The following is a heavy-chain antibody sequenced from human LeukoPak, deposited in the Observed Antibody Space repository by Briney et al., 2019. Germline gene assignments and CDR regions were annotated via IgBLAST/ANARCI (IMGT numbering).Heavy chain of an antibody. V-gene: IGHV3-53*04. J-gene: IGHJ4*02. Sequence: GGSLRLSCAASGFTVSSNYMSWVRQAPGKGLEWVSVIYSGGSTYYADSVKGRFTISGHNSKNTLYLQMNSLRAEDTAVYHCARDGYYYDSSGYRQTTDYWGQGTLVTVPS. D-gene: IGHD3-22*01. CDR1: GFTVSSNY. CDR3: ARDGYYYDSSGYRQTTDY. CDR2: IYSGGST.